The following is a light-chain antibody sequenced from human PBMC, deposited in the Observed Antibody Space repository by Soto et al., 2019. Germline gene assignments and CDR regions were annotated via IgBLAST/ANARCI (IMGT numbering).Light chain of an antibody. Sequence: QSVLTQPASVSGSPGQSITISCTGTSSDVGGYNYVSWYQQHPGKAPKLMIYDVSNRPSGVSNRFSGSKSGNTASLTISGLQAEDEADYYCSSYTRSSRVFRTGTKVTVL. CDR2: DVS. J-gene: IGLJ1*01. CDR3: SSYTRSSRV. V-gene: IGLV2-14*01. CDR1: SSDVGGYNY.